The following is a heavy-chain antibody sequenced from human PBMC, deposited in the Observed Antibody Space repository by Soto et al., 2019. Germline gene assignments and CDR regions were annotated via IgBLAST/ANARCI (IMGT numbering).Heavy chain of an antibody. CDR3: ARRGSRSGYYLS. Sequence: SETLSLTCTVSGGSISSYYWSWIRQPPGKGLEWIGYIYYSGSTNYNPSLKSRVTISVDTSKNQFSLKLSSVTAADTAVYYCARRGSRSGYYLSWGQGTLVTVS. V-gene: IGHV4-59*08. J-gene: IGHJ5*02. D-gene: IGHD3-3*01. CDR1: GGSISSYY. CDR2: IYYSGST.